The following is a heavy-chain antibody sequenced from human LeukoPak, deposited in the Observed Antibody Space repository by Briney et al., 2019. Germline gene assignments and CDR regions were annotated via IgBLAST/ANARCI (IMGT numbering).Heavy chain of an antibody. CDR2: IIPIFGTA. CDR1: GGTFSSYA. CDR3: ASLEPYDYVWGSLRLDY. D-gene: IGHD3-16*01. Sequence: AAVKVSCKASGGTFSSYAISWVRQAPGQGLEWMGGIIPIFGTANYAQKFQGRVTITADESTSTAYMELSRLRSDDTAVYYCASLEPYDYVWGSLRLDYWGQGTLVTVSS. V-gene: IGHV1-69*13. J-gene: IGHJ4*02.